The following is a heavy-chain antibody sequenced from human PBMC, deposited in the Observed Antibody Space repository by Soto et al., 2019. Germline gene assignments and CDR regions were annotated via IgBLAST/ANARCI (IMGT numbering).Heavy chain of an antibody. V-gene: IGHV5-51*01. D-gene: IGHD3-22*01. CDR3: ARKDKSGYFNWFDP. Sequence: GESLKISCRTSGYRFTSYWIAWVRQMPGKGLEWMGIIFPSDSDTRYSPSFQGQVTISADRSTSTVFLQWASLKASDTAAYFCARKDKSGYFNWFDPWGQVTLVTVSS. CDR1: GYRFTSYW. J-gene: IGHJ5*02. CDR2: IFPSDSDT.